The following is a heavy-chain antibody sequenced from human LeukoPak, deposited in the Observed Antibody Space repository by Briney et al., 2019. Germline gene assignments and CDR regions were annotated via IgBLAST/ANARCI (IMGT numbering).Heavy chain of an antibody. J-gene: IGHJ4*02. D-gene: IGHD3-22*01. V-gene: IGHV3-21*01. CDR3: ATAYYYDESGLFWDRPCEY. CDR1: GFNFKKYS. Sequence: GGSLRLSCAASGFNFKKYSLNWIRQAPGKGLGWVSSISSSVSHIYYADSVKGRFSISRDNAKNSLYLQLNSLRAEDTAVYFCATAYYYDESGLFWDRPCEYWGQGTLGTVSS. CDR2: ISSSVSHI.